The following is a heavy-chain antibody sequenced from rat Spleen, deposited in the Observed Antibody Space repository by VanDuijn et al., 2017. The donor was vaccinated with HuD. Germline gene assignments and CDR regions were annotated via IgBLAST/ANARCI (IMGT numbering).Heavy chain of an antibody. V-gene: IGHV5-29*01. J-gene: IGHJ3*01. Sequence: EVQLVESGGGLVQPGRSLKLSCAASGFTFSDYYMAWVRQAPTKGLEWVATISYDGSSTYYRDSVKGRFTISRDNAKSTLYLQMDSLRSEDTATYYCAKVHNNYYNWFAYWGQGTLVTVSS. D-gene: IGHD1-10*01. CDR3: AKVHNNYYNWFAY. CDR2: ISYDGSST. CDR1: GFTFSDYY.